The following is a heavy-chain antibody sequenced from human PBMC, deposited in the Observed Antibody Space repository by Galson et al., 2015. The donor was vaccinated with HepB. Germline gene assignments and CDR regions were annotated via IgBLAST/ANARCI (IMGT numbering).Heavy chain of an antibody. CDR1: GFTFSSYA. Sequence: SLRLSCAAPGFTFSSYAMHWVRQAPGKGLEWVAVISYDGSNKYYADSVKGRFTTSRDNSKNTLYLQMNSLRAEDTAVYYCARDTYYDSSGYADFGYAFDMWGQGTMVTVSS. CDR2: ISYDGSNK. CDR3: ARDTYYDSSGYADFGYAFDM. D-gene: IGHD3-22*01. J-gene: IGHJ3*02. V-gene: IGHV3-30-3*01.